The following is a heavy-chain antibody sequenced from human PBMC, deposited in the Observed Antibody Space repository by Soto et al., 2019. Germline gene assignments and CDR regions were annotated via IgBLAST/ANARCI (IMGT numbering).Heavy chain of an antibody. CDR2: ISSGGTTT. J-gene: IGHJ4*02. CDR3: ARFGTSYDTSGFLY. Sequence: PGGSLRLSCAASGFTFDSHWMHWVRQAPGKGLVYVSRISSGGTTTNYAESVKGRFTISRDNARNTLYLQMNSPRVEDTAVYYCARFGTSYDTSGFLYWGQGTPVTVSS. CDR1: GFTFDSHW. V-gene: IGHV3-74*01. D-gene: IGHD3-22*01.